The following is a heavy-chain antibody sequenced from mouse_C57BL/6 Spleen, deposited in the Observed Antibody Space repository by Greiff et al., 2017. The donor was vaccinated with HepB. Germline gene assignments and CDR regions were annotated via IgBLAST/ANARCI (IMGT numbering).Heavy chain of an antibody. Sequence: QVQLKQPGAELVKPGASVKLSCKASGYTFTSYWMHWVKQRPGQGLEWIGMIHPNSGSTNYNEKFKSKATLTVDKSSSTAYMQLSSLTSEDSAVYYCATGGLWLRRDYYAMDYWGQGTSVTVSS. CDR2: IHPNSGST. V-gene: IGHV1-64*01. J-gene: IGHJ4*01. CDR1: GYTFTSYW. CDR3: ATGGLWLRRDYYAMDY. D-gene: IGHD2-2*01.